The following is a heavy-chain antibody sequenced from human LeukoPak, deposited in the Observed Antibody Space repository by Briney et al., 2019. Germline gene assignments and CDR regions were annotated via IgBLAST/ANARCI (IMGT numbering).Heavy chain of an antibody. CDR3: ARDPQWELHASHFDY. Sequence: GGSLRLSCVTSGFTFSDHYMSWVRQAPGKGLEWVANIKQDGSEKYYVDSVKGRFTISRDNAKNSLYLQMNSLRAEDTAVYYCARDPQWELHASHFDYWGQGTLVTVSS. CDR1: GFTFSDHY. CDR2: IKQDGSEK. V-gene: IGHV3-7*01. J-gene: IGHJ4*02. D-gene: IGHD1-26*01.